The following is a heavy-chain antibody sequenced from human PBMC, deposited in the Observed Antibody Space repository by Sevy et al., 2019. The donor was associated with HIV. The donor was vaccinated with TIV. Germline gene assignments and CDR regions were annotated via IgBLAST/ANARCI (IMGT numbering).Heavy chain of an antibody. V-gene: IGHV3-11*01. D-gene: IGHD1-26*01. J-gene: IGHJ4*02. CDR3: ARAGGSWALRY. CDR1: GFIFSDYY. Sequence: GGSLRLSCAASGFIFSDYYMSWIRQAPGKGLEWVSYISGSGNTIYYTDSVKRRVTISRDNAKDSLYLQMNSLRAEDTAVYYCARAGGSWALRYWGQGSLVTVSS. CDR2: ISGSGNTI.